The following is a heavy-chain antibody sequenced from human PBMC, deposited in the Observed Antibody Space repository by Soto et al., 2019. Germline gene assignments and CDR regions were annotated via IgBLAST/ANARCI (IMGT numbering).Heavy chain of an antibody. J-gene: IGHJ4*02. CDR2: ISAYSGKT. CDR3: TQDEPRWLHGPFDY. D-gene: IGHD5-18*01. V-gene: IGHV1-18*01. Sequence: QVQLVQSGGEVKKPGASVKVSCQASGYTFSNYAISWLRQAPGQGPEWMGWISAYSGKTDYAPKFQDRLTLTPDTSTSTAYMELRRLRSDVTAVYYWTQDEPRWLHGPFDYWGQGTLVTVSS. CDR1: GYTFSNYA.